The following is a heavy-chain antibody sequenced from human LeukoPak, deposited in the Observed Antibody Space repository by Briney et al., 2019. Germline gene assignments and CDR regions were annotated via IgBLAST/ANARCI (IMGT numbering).Heavy chain of an antibody. CDR1: GYTFNSYA. CDR3: ASRRDGYTYYFDY. D-gene: IGHD5-24*01. V-gene: IGHV1-69*06. J-gene: IGHJ4*02. CDR2: IIPIFGTA. Sequence: ASVKVSCKASGYTFNSYAISWVRQAPGQGLEWMGGIIPIFGTANYAQKFQGRVTITADKSTSTAYMELSSLRSEDTAVYYCASRRDGYTYYFDYWGQGTLVTVSS.